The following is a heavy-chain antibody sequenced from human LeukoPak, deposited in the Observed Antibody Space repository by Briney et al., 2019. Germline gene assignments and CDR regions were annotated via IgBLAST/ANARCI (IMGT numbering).Heavy chain of an antibody. CDR1: GFTFSDYY. CDR3: ASDIVATSGDF. CDR2: ITSSGSDI. J-gene: IGHJ4*02. V-gene: IGHV3-11*01. D-gene: IGHD5-12*01. Sequence: GGSPRLSCAASGFTFSDYYMSWIRQAPGRGLEWVAYITSSGSDIYYADSVKGRFTISRDNAKNALYLQMNSLRVEDTATYYCASDIVATSGDFWGQGTLVSVSS.